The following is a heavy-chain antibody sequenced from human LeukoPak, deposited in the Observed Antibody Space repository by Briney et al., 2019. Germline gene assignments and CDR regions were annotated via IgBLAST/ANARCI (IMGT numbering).Heavy chain of an antibody. J-gene: IGHJ6*03. CDR2: ITPIFGTA. D-gene: IGHD3-22*01. CDR3: ARDRLKRYYYDSSGYSIYYYYYMDV. Sequence: SVKVSCKASGGTFSSYAISWVRQAPGQGLEWMGGITPIFGTANYAQKFQGRVTITTDESTSTAYMELSSLRSEDTAVYYCARDRLKRYYYDSSGYSIYYYYYMDVWGKGTTVTVSS. CDR1: GGTFSSYA. V-gene: IGHV1-69*05.